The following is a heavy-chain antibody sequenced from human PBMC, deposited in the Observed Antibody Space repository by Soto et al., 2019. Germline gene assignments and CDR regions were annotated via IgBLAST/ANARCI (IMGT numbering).Heavy chain of an antibody. D-gene: IGHD3-22*01. Sequence: PSETLSLSCNVSGASVSHGYWSWIRQPPGKGLEWIGFMYFGRSFNYNPSLTSRATISVETSKNQFSMKLTSVTASDTAVYYCARSYYDSTGFAVDPCSRGTLVTVSS. CDR3: ARSYYDSTGFAVDP. J-gene: IGHJ5*02. CDR1: GASVSHGY. CDR2: MYFGRSF. V-gene: IGHV4-59*02.